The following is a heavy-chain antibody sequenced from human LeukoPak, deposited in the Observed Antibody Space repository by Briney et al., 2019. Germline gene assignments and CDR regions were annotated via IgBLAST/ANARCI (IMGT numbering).Heavy chain of an antibody. CDR2: IIPIFGTA. Sequence: SVEVSCKASGGTFSSYAISWVRQAPGQGLEWMGGIIPIFGTANYAQKFQGRVTITTDESTSTAYMELSSLRSEDTAVYYCARGINRGDFWSGYHNDYYYMDVWGKGTTVTVSS. J-gene: IGHJ6*03. CDR3: ARGINRGDFWSGYHNDYYYMDV. D-gene: IGHD3-3*01. V-gene: IGHV1-69*05. CDR1: GGTFSSYA.